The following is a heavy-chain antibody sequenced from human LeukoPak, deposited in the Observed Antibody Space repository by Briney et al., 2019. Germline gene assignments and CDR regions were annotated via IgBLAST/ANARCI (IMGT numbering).Heavy chain of an antibody. CDR1: GYIFTSYY. CDR2: IIPSGAGT. Sequence: ASVKVSCKASGYIFTSYYMHWVRQAPGQGLEWMGRIIPSGAGTSNAQKFQGRVTMTSDTSTSTVYMELSSLRSEDTAVYYCARGSTMNAFDIWGQGTLVTASS. CDR3: ARGSTMNAFDI. V-gene: IGHV1-46*01. D-gene: IGHD3-22*01. J-gene: IGHJ3*02.